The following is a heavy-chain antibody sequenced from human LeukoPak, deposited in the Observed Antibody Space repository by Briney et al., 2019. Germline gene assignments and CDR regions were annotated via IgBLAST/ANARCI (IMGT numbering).Heavy chain of an antibody. J-gene: IGHJ3*02. D-gene: IGHD2-15*01. CDR3: ARGAYCSGGSCYSVFAFDI. CDR2: INGRGGST. V-gene: IGHV3-23*01. CDR1: GFTFSNYA. Sequence: GGSLRLSCAASGFTFSNYAMSWVRQAPGKGLEWVSSINGRGGSTYYADSVKGRFTISRDNAKNSLYLQMNSLRAEDTAVYYCARGAYCSGGSCYSVFAFDIWGQGTMVTVSS.